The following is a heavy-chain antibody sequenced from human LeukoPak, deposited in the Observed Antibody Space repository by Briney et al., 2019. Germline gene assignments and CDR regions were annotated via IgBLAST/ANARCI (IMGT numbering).Heavy chain of an antibody. Sequence: ETLSLTCTISGGSISSSYWSWIRQPPGKGLEWVSVIHSGGATYYADSVKGRFTISRDNSKNTLYLQMNTLRAEDTAVYYCARGRGYGAYDWNDYWGQGTLVTVSS. CDR2: IHSGGAT. V-gene: IGHV3-53*01. J-gene: IGHJ4*02. CDR1: GGSISSSY. D-gene: IGHD5-12*01. CDR3: ARGRGYGAYDWNDY.